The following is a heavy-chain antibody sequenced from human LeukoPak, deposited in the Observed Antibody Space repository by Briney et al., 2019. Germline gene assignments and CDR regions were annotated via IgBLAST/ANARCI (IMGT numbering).Heavy chain of an antibody. V-gene: IGHV3-21*01. J-gene: IGHJ4*02. CDR2: ISSSSSYI. D-gene: IGHD6-13*01. CDR1: GFTFSSYS. Sequence: GSLRLSCAASGFTFSSYSMNWVRQAPGKGLEWVSSISSSSSYIYYADSVKGRFTISRDNAKNSLYLQMNSLRAEDTAVYYCARDRVAAAGPPGYWGQGTLVTVSS. CDR3: ARDRVAAAGPPGY.